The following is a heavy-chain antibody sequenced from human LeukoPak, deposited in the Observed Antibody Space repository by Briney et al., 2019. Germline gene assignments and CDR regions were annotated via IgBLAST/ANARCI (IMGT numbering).Heavy chain of an antibody. CDR3: ARGPDVVVVAATGFDY. CDR1: GFTFSSYW. D-gene: IGHD2-15*01. V-gene: IGHV3-7*01. Sequence: GGSLRLSCAASGFTFSSYWMHWVRQAPGKGLEWVANIKQDGSEKYYVDSVKGRFTISRDNAKNSLYLQMNSLRAEDTAVYYCARGPDVVVVAATGFDYWGQGTLVTVSS. CDR2: IKQDGSEK. J-gene: IGHJ4*02.